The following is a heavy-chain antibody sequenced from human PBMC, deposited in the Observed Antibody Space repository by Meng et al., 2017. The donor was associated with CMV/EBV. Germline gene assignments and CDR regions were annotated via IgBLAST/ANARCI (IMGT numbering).Heavy chain of an antibody. D-gene: IGHD2-8*01. Sequence: GESLKISCAASGFTFSSYSMNWVRQAPGKGLEWVSSISSSSSYIYYADSVKGRFTISRDNAKNSLYLQMNSLRAEDTAVYYCARDTYCTNGVCYVEGFDYWGQGTLVTVSS. J-gene: IGHJ4*02. CDR3: ARDTYCTNGVCYVEGFDY. V-gene: IGHV3-21*01. CDR1: GFTFSSYS. CDR2: ISSSSSYI.